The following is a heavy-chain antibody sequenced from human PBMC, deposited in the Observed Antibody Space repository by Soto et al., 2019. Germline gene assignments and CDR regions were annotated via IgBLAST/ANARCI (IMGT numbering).Heavy chain of an antibody. J-gene: IGHJ4*02. Sequence: EVQLLESGGGLVQPGGSLRLSCVASGFTFNNYAMSWVRQTPGGGLEWISGISGNGVKTYYADSVRGRFTIFRDNSKNTLYLQMNSLRAEDTAVYYCAKNPLVVRGIIMNFAYFDYWGQGTLVTVSS. D-gene: IGHD3-10*01. CDR1: GFTFNNYA. CDR3: AKNPLVVRGIIMNFAYFDY. V-gene: IGHV3-23*01. CDR2: ISGNGVKT.